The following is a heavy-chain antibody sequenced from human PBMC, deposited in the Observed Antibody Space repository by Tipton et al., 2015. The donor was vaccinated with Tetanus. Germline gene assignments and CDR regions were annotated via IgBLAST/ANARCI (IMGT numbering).Heavy chain of an antibody. CDR1: GGSVNSGSYY. D-gene: IGHD3-22*01. V-gene: IGHV4-61*01. Sequence: TLSLTCTVSGGSVNSGSYYWSWIRQPPGKGLEWIGYIYQSGSTSYSPSLESRVTISLETSKNQFSLRLGSVAAAETAVYYCARDGPYYSDTSNDYHFCGRDVWGQGTTVTVSS. J-gene: IGHJ6*02. CDR2: IYQSGST. CDR3: ARDGPYYSDTSNDYHFCGRDV.